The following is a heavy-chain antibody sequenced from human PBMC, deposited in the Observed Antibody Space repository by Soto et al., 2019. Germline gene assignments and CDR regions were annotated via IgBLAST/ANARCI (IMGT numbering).Heavy chain of an antibody. V-gene: IGHV1-69*10. CDR1: GGTFSSYA. CDR2: IIPILGIA. J-gene: IGHJ5*02. D-gene: IGHD2-2*01. CDR3: AREAVPAAKGWFDP. Sequence: ASVKVSCKASGGTFSSYAISWVRQAPGQGLEWMGGIIPILGIANYAQKFQGRVTITADKSTSTAYMELSSLRSEDTAVYYCAREAVPAAKGWFDPWGQGTLVTVSS.